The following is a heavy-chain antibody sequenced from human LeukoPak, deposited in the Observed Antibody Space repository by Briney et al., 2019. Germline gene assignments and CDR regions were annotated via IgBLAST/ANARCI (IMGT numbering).Heavy chain of an antibody. J-gene: IGHJ4*02. CDR2: IYHTGST. D-gene: IGHD7-27*01. CDR3: ASRKLGNDY. V-gene: IGHV4-59*02. CDR1: GGFVSDYY. Sequence: SETLSLTCTISGGFVSDYYWSWIRQSPGKGLEWIGYIYHTGSTSYSPSLKSRVTISADTSQNQFSLKLSSVTAADTAVYYCASRKLGNDYWGQGTLVTVSS.